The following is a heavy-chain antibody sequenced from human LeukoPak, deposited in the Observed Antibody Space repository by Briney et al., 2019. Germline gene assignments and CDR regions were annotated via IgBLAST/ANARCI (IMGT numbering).Heavy chain of an antibody. CDR2: IYYSGST. V-gene: IGHV4-39*01. J-gene: IGHJ3*02. D-gene: IGHD2-2*02. CDR3: ASPDTIVVVPAAIDNSSDDAFDI. CDR1: GGSISSSSYY. Sequence: SETLSLTCTVSGGSISSSSYYWGWIRQPPGKGLEWIGSIYYSGSTYYNPSLKSRVTISVDTSKNQFSLKLSSVTAADTAVYYCASPDTIVVVPAAIDNSSDDAFDIWGQGTMVTVSS.